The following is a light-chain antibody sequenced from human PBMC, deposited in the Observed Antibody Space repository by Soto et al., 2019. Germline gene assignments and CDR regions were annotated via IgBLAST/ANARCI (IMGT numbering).Light chain of an antibody. CDR2: EVT. J-gene: IGLJ1*01. V-gene: IGLV2-8*01. Sequence: QSVLTQPPSASGSPGQSVTISCTGTSSDVGGYDYVSWYQQRPGKAPKLLIHEVTKRPSGVPDRFSGSKSGNTASLTVSGLQAEDEADYYCSSYAGSNNFVFGTGTKLTVL. CDR3: SSYAGSNNFV. CDR1: SSDVGGYDY.